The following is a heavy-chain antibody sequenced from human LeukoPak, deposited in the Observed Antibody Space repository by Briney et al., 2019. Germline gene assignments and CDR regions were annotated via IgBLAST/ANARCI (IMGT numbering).Heavy chain of an antibody. CDR2: IIPIFGTA. CDR3: ARDDSSGYYYNWFDP. V-gene: IGHV1-69*05. Sequence: ASVKVSCKASGGTFSSYDISWVRQAPGQGLERMGGIIPIFGTANYAQKFQGRVTITTDESTSTAYMELSSLRSEDTAVYYCARDDSSGYYYNWFDPWGQGTLVTASS. D-gene: IGHD3-22*01. J-gene: IGHJ5*02. CDR1: GGTFSSYD.